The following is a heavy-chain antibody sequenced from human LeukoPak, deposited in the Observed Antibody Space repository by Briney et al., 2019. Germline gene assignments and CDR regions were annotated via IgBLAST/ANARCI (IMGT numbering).Heavy chain of an antibody. J-gene: IGHJ4*02. Sequence: GGSLRLSCAASGFTFSSYSMNWVRQAPGKGLEWVSSIGSSSSYIYYADSVKGRFTISRDNAKNSLHLQMNSLRAEDTAVYYCAASTKHTAMVDYWGQGTLVTVSS. CDR1: GFTFSSYS. D-gene: IGHD5-18*01. CDR2: IGSSSSYI. CDR3: AASTKHTAMVDY. V-gene: IGHV3-21*01.